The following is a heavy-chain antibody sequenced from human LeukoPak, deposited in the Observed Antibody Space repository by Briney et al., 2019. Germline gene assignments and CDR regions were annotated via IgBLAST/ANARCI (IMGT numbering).Heavy chain of an antibody. CDR3: ARGNLVSSRTPFDY. Sequence: ASVKVSCKASGYAFTSYGISWVRQAPGQGLEWMGWISAYNGNTNYAQKLQGRVTMTTDTSTSTAYMELRSLRSDDTAVYYCARGNLVSSRTPFDYWGQGTLVTVSS. J-gene: IGHJ4*02. D-gene: IGHD6-13*01. CDR1: GYAFTSYG. V-gene: IGHV1-18*01. CDR2: ISAYNGNT.